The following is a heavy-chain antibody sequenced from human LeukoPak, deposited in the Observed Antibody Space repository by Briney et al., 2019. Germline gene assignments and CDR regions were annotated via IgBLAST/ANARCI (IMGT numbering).Heavy chain of an antibody. Sequence: GRSLRLSCAASGFTFSSYGMHWVPQAPGKGLEWVAVIWYDGSNKYYADSVKGRFTISRDNAKNSLYLQMNSLRAEDTAVYYCARDSSGPFDYWGQGTLVTVSS. CDR1: GFTFSSYG. J-gene: IGHJ4*02. CDR2: IWYDGSNK. CDR3: ARDSSGPFDY. V-gene: IGHV3-33*01. D-gene: IGHD3-22*01.